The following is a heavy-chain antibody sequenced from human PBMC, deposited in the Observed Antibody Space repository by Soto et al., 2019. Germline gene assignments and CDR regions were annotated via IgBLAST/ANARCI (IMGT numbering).Heavy chain of an antibody. CDR1: GYTFTSYG. J-gene: IGHJ6*03. CDR3: ASCSRYSSTVYYYVDV. D-gene: IGHD6-19*01. V-gene: IGHV1-18*01. Sequence: ASVKVSCKASGYTFTSYGISWVRQAPGQGLEWMGWISAYNGNTNYAQKLQGRVTMTTDTSTSTAYMELRSLRSDDTAVYYCASCSRYSSTVYYYVDVWGKGTTVTVSS. CDR2: ISAYNGNT.